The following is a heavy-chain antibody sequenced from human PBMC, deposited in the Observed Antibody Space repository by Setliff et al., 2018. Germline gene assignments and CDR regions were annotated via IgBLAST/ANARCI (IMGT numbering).Heavy chain of an antibody. D-gene: IGHD3-10*01. CDR1: GGTFSSYA. CDR2: IIPIFGTA. Sequence: SVKVSCKASGGTFSSYAISWVRQAPGQGLEWMGGIIPIFGTANYAQKFQGRVTITADESTSTAYMELSRLRSEDTAVYYCARDLGGVRYYDSGQGFDTWGQGTLVTVSS. CDR3: ARDLGGVRYYDSGQGFDT. J-gene: IGHJ5*02. V-gene: IGHV1-69*13.